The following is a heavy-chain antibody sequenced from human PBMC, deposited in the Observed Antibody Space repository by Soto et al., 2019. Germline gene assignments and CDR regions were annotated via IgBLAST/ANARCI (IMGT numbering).Heavy chain of an antibody. Sequence: PSETLSLTCTVSGGSISSSSYYWGWIRQPPGKGLEWIGSIYYSGSTYYNPSLKSRVTISVDTSKNQFSLKLSSVTAADTTVYYCASPSGSYIYNFDHWGQGTLVNVSS. V-gene: IGHV4-39*01. CDR2: IYYSGST. CDR1: GGSISSSSYY. D-gene: IGHD1-26*01. CDR3: ASPSGSYIYNFDH. J-gene: IGHJ4*02.